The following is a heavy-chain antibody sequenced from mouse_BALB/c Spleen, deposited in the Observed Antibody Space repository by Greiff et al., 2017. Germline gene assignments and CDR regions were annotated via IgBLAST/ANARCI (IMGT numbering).Heavy chain of an antibody. V-gene: IGHV5-9-4*01. D-gene: IGHD1-1*01. CDR3: ARHYYGSPNYAMDY. Sequence: EVNVVESGGGLVKPGGSLKLSCAASGFTFSSYAMSWVRQSPEKRLEWVAEISSGGSYTYYPDTVTGRFTISRDNAKNTLYLEMSSLRSEDTAMYYCARHYYGSPNYAMDYWGQGTSVTVSS. CDR2: ISSGGSYT. CDR1: GFTFSSYA. J-gene: IGHJ4*01.